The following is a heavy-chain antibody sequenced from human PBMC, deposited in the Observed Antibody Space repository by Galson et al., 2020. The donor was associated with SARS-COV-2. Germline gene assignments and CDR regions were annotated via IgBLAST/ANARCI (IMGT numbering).Heavy chain of an antibody. D-gene: IGHD6-25*01. CDR1: GYIFTNYL. CDR3: AKCGGNWFDP. Sequence: TGGSLRLSCEASGYIFTNYLIAWVRQMPGKGLEWMGIIYPDDSDTRYSPSFRGQVTMSADKSTNTAYLQWRSLKASDSAMYYCAKCGGNWFDPWGQGTLVTVSS. J-gene: IGHJ5*02. CDR2: IYPDDSDT. V-gene: IGHV5-51*01.